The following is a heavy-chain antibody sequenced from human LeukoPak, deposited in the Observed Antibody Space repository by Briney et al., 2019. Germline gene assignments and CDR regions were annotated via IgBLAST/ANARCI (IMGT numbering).Heavy chain of an antibody. CDR2: ISAYNGNT. D-gene: IGHD2-2*01. V-gene: IGHV1-18*04. CDR3: ARGGYCSSTSCYDRFDP. J-gene: IGHJ5*02. CDR1: GYTFTSYG. Sequence: ASVKVSCKAAGYTFTSYGISWVRQAPGQGLEWMGWISAYNGNTNYAQKLQGRITMTTDTYTSTAYMELRSLRSDDTAVYYCARGGYCSSTSCYDRFDPWGQGTLVTVSS.